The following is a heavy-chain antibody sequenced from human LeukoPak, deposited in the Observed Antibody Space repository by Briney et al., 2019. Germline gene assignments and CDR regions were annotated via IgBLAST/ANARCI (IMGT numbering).Heavy chain of an antibody. V-gene: IGHV4-4*07. CDR1: AYSISSGYY. Sequence: PSETLSLPCNVSAYSISSGYYWGWIRQPAGTGLEWICCIYTSGSTNYNPSLKRRVTMSVDTYKNQFSLKLSSETAADTDVYYCARNPIYYYDSSAPGAWFDPWGQGTLVTVSS. J-gene: IGHJ5*02. CDR2: IYTSGST. D-gene: IGHD3-22*01. CDR3: ARNPIYYYDSSAPGAWFDP.